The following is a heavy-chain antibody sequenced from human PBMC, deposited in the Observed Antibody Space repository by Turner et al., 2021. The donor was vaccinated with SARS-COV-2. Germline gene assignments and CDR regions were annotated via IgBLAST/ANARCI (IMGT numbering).Heavy chain of an antibody. D-gene: IGHD4-17*01. CDR3: ARDHLDPSTVTTWRGFDP. CDR2: IYYSGST. Sequence: QVQLQESGPGLVKPSQTLSLTCTFSGGPISSGGYYWSWIRQHPGKGLEWIGYIYYSGSTYYNPSLKSRVTISVDTSKNQFSLKLSSVTAADTAVYYCARDHLDPSTVTTWRGFDPWGQGTLVTVSS. J-gene: IGHJ5*02. CDR1: GGPISSGGYY. V-gene: IGHV4-31*03.